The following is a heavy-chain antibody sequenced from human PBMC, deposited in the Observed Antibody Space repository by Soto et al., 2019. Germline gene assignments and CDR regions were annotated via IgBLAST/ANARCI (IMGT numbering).Heavy chain of an antibody. D-gene: IGHD1-20*01. Sequence: SETLSLTCTVSGGSISSYYWSWIRQPPGKGLEWIGYIYYSGSTNYNPSLKSRVTISVDTSKNQFSLKLSSVTAADTAVYYCARQVTGTLGYYYYYYMDVWGKGTTVTVSS. CDR2: IYYSGST. V-gene: IGHV4-59*08. CDR1: GGSISSYY. CDR3: ARQVTGTLGYYYYYYMDV. J-gene: IGHJ6*03.